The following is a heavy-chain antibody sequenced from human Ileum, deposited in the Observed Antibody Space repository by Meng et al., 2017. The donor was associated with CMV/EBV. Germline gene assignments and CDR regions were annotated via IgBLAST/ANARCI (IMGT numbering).Heavy chain of an antibody. D-gene: IGHD3-16*01. Sequence: SETLSLTCTVSGGSLTFYYWSWLRQSPGKGLEWIGYIYYNGGTSYSPSLEGRVTMSVDTSKSQFSLKLSSVTAADTAVYYCARDKTNNGGDDVFDIWGQGTMVTVSS. V-gene: IGHV4-59*01. J-gene: IGHJ3*02. CDR3: ARDKTNNGGDDVFDI. CDR1: GGSLTFYY. CDR2: IYYNGGT.